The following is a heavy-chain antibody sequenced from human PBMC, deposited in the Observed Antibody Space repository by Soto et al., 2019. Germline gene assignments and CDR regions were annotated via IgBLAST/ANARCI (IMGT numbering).Heavy chain of an antibody. J-gene: IGHJ4*02. D-gene: IGHD1-26*01. Sequence: QVQVVQSGAEVKKPGSSVKVSCKASGGTFSSYSINWVRQAPGQGLEWMGEIIPIFGTANYAPKFQGRVTITAYESTSTVYIELSSLRSDDTDVYYCARDGGRHSGGIAYGGQGSLFTVSS. CDR2: IIPIFGTA. CDR3: ARDGGRHSGGIAY. V-gene: IGHV1-69*01. CDR1: GGTFSSYS.